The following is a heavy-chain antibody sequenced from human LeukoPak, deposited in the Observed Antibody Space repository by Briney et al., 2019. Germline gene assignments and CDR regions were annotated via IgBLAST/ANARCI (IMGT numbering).Heavy chain of an antibody. V-gene: IGHV3-23*01. CDR3: ATDYYDRSGDYTFDH. CDR1: GFAFRDYA. D-gene: IGHD3-22*01. J-gene: IGHJ4*02. Sequence: HPGGSLRLSCAASGFAFRDYAMSCVRQAPGKGLEWVSVISGGGATAHYTDSVKGRFTISRDNYKNTVSLQMNSLRAEDTAVYYCATDYYDRSGDYTFDHWGQGTQVTVSS. CDR2: ISGGGATA.